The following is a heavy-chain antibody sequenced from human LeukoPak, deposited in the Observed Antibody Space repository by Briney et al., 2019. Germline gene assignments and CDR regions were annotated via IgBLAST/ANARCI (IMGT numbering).Heavy chain of an antibody. CDR2: ISYSGST. CDR1: GGSISGYY. J-gene: IGHJ4*02. D-gene: IGHD7-27*01. Sequence: SETLSLTCTVSGGSISGYYWSWIRQPPGKGLEWVGYISYSGSTNYNPSLKSRVTISVDTSKNQFSLKLSSVTAADTAVYYCAGPTGDEGFDYWGQGTLVTVSS. V-gene: IGHV4-59*08. CDR3: AGPTGDEGFDY.